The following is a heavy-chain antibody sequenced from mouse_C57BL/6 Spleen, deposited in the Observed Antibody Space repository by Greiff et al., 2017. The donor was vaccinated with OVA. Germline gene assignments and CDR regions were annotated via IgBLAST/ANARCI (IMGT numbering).Heavy chain of an antibody. D-gene: IGHD1-1*01. CDR3: ARVSYYGSSYGAMDY. J-gene: IGHJ4*01. CDR1: GFTFSDYY. V-gene: IGHV5-16*01. CDR2: INYDGSST. Sequence: VQVVESEGGLVQPGSSMKLSCTASGFTFSDYYMAWVRQVPEKGLEWVANINYDGSSTYYLDSLKSRFIISRENAKNILYLQMSSLKSEDTATYYCARVSYYGSSYGAMDYWGQGTSVTVSS.